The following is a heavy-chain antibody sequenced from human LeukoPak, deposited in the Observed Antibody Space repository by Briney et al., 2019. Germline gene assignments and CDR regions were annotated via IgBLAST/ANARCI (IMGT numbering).Heavy chain of an antibody. CDR3: ARSAYGDYEFDY. CDR2: ISSSGSTI. CDR1: GFTFSSYE. D-gene: IGHD4-17*01. V-gene: IGHV3-48*03. Sequence: PGGSLRLSCAASGFTFSSYEMNWVRQAPGKGLEWVSYISSSGSTIYYADSVKGRFTISRDNAKNSLYLQMNSLRAEDTALYYCARSAYGDYEFDYWGQGTLVTVSS. J-gene: IGHJ4*02.